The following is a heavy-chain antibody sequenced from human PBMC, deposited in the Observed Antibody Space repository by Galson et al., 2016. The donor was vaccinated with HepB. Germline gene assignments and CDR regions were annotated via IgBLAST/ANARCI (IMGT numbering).Heavy chain of an antibody. V-gene: IGHV3-30*18. Sequence: SLRLSCAGSGFNFKNYGMHWVRQAPGKGLEWVAVISSDGSKKYFSDSVKGRFTVSIDNSKNTLFLQMDSLRAEDTAVYYCAKDAILGCGVDCYVHYWGQGTLVTVSS. J-gene: IGHJ4*02. CDR2: ISSDGSKK. CDR1: GFNFKNYG. D-gene: IGHD2-21*02. CDR3: AKDAILGCGVDCYVHY.